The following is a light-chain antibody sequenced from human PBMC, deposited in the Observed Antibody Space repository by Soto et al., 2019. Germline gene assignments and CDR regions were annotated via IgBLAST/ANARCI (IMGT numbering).Light chain of an antibody. J-gene: IGLJ1*01. CDR1: SSDVGDYNY. V-gene: IGLV2-14*01. CDR3: SSYTSSSTL. Sequence: QSALTQPASVSGSPGQSITISCTGTSSDVGDYNYVSWYQQHPGKAPKLMLYDVSNRPSGISNRFSGSKSGNTGSLAISGLQAEDEADYYCSSYTSSSTLFGTGTKLTVL. CDR2: DVS.